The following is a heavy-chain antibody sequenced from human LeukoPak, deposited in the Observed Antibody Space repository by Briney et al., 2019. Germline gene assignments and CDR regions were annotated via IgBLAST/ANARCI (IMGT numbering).Heavy chain of an antibody. CDR2: INHRGST. Sequence: PSETLSLTCAVYGGSFSGYYWSWIRQPPGKGLEWIGEINHRGSTNYNPSLKSRVTISVDTFKNQFSLKLSSVTAADTAVYYCARGIGATIDYWGQGTLVTVSS. CDR3: ARGIGATIDY. CDR1: GGSFSGYY. D-gene: IGHD1-26*01. V-gene: IGHV4-34*01. J-gene: IGHJ4*02.